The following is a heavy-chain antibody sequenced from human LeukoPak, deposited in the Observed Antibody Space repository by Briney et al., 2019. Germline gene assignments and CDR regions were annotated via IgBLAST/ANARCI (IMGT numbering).Heavy chain of an antibody. V-gene: IGHV3-7*03. CDR2: IKQDGSEK. CDR3: ARGGGSIVGARGAFDI. Sequence: GGSLRLSCAASGFTFSSYWMSWVRQAPGKGLEWVANIKQDGSEKYYVDSVKGRFTISRDNSKNTLYLQMNSLRAEDTAVYYCARGGGSIVGARGAFDIWGQGTMVTVSS. D-gene: IGHD1-26*01. J-gene: IGHJ3*02. CDR1: GFTFSSYW.